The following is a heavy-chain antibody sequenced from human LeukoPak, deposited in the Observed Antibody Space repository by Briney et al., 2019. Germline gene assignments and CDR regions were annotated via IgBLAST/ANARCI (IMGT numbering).Heavy chain of an antibody. CDR1: GFTFSDYY. Sequence: QPGGSLRLSCAASGFTFSDYYMSWFRQAPGKGLEWVGFIRSKAYGGTTEYAASVKGRFTISRDDSKSIAYLQMNSLKTEDTAVYYCTRDHLRDYGDIKVLDYWGQGTLVTVSS. CDR2: IRSKAYGGTT. J-gene: IGHJ4*02. CDR3: TRDHLRDYGDIKVLDY. D-gene: IGHD4-17*01. V-gene: IGHV3-49*03.